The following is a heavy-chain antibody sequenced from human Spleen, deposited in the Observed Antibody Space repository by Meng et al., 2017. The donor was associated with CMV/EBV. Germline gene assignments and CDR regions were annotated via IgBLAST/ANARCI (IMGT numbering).Heavy chain of an antibody. CDR1: GYSFTTYW. CDR3: ARGSTGGQRDTAMVALYYYYGMDV. J-gene: IGHJ6*02. CDR2: IYPGDSDT. D-gene: IGHD5-18*01. V-gene: IGHV5-51*01. Sequence: GESLKISCKASGYSFTTYWIGWVRQMPGKGLEWMGIIYPGDSDTRYSPSFQGQVTISADKSISTAYLQWRSLKASDTAMYYCARGSTGGQRDTAMVALYYYYGMDVWGQGTTVTVSS.